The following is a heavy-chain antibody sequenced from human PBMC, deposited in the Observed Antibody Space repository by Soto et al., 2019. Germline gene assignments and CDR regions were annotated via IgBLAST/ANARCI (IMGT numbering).Heavy chain of an antibody. CDR3: ARAVAAAGNLIY. Sequence: SETLSLTCTVSGGSVSSGSYYWSWIRQPPGKGLEWIGYIYYSGSTNYNPSLKSRVTISVDTSKNQFSLKLSSVTAADTAVYYWARAVAAAGNLIYWGQGTLVTVSS. V-gene: IGHV4-61*01. CDR1: GGSVSSGSYY. D-gene: IGHD6-13*01. J-gene: IGHJ4*02. CDR2: IYYSGST.